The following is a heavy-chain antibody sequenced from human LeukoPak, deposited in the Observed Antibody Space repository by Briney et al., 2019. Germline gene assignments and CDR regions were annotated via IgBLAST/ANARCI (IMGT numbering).Heavy chain of an antibody. CDR2: ISTTGGST. J-gene: IGHJ5*02. CDR1: GFSFTSYA. Sequence: GGSLRLSCVASGFSFTSYAMTWVRQAPGKGLEWVSEISTTGGSTYYADSVKGRFTISRDSSKNTLYLQMHSLRAEDTAVYYCAHRYYASSPFDPWGQGTLVTVSS. CDR3: AHRYYASSPFDP. D-gene: IGHD3-10*01. V-gene: IGHV3-23*01.